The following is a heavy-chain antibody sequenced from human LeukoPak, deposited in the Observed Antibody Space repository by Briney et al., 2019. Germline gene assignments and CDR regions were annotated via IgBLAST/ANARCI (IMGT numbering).Heavy chain of an antibody. V-gene: IGHV3-7*04. D-gene: IGHD6-13*01. CDR3: ARGHSSSPNWFDP. CDR1: GFTFSSYW. Sequence: GGSLGLSCAASGFTFSSYWMSWVRQAPGKGLEWVANIKQDGSEKYYVDSVKGRFTISRDNAKNSLYLQMNSLRAEDTAVYYCARGHSSSPNWFDPWGQGTLVTVSS. J-gene: IGHJ5*02. CDR2: IKQDGSEK.